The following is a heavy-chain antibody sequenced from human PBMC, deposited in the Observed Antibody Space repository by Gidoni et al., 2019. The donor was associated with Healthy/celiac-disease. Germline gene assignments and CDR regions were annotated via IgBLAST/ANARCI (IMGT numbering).Heavy chain of an antibody. J-gene: IGHJ4*02. Sequence: EVQLVEYGGGLVQPGRSLRLSCAASGFTFDDYAMHWVRQAPGKGLEWVSGISWNSGSIGYADSVKGRFTISRDNAKNSLYLQMNSLRAEDTALYYCAKDALIAAAGTWYFDYWGQGTLVTVSS. CDR1: GFTFDDYA. CDR2: ISWNSGSI. D-gene: IGHD6-13*01. CDR3: AKDALIAAAGTWYFDY. V-gene: IGHV3-9*01.